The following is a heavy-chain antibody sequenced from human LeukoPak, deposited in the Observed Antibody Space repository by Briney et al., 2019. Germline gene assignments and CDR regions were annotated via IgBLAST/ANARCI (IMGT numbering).Heavy chain of an antibody. CDR3: ARDKWGIAVAGSFDY. V-gene: IGHV1-2*02. CDR2: INPNSGGT. CDR1: GYTFTGYY. Sequence: ASVKVSCKASGYTFTGYYMHWVRQAPGQGLEWMGWINPNSGGTNYAQKFQGRVTMTRDTSISTAYMELSRLRSDDTAVYYCARDKWGIAVAGSFDYWGQGTLVTVSS. J-gene: IGHJ4*02. D-gene: IGHD6-19*01.